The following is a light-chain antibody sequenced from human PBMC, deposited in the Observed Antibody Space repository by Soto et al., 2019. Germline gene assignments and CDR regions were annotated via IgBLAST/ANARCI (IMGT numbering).Light chain of an antibody. CDR3: QQYDNLLT. CDR1: QDISNY. CDR2: DAS. Sequence: DIQMTQSPSSLSASVGDRVTITCQASQDISNYLNWYQQKPGKAPKLLIYDASNLETGVPSRFSGSGSGTDFTFTISSLQAEVIATYYCQQYDNLLTCGGGTKVEIK. V-gene: IGKV1-33*01. J-gene: IGKJ4*01.